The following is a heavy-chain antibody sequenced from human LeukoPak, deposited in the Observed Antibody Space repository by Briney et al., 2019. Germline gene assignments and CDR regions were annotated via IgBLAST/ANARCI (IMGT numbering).Heavy chain of an antibody. Sequence: GGSLRLSCAASGFTFSSYAMSWVRQAPGKGLEWVSAISGSGGSTYYADSVKGRFTISRDNSKTTLYLQMNSLRAEDTAVYYCAKDLQQLVHDYYMDVWGKGTTVTVSS. CDR2: ISGSGGST. CDR1: GFTFSSYA. J-gene: IGHJ6*03. V-gene: IGHV3-23*01. CDR3: AKDLQQLVHDYYMDV. D-gene: IGHD6-13*01.